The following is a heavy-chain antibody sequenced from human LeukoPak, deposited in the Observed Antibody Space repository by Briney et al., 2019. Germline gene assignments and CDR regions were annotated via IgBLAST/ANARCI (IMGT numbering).Heavy chain of an antibody. CDR3: ATDRTIRGGQLVPAWWTDAFDI. Sequence: ASVKVSCKVSGYTLTELSMHWVRQAPGKGLEWMGGFDPEDGETIYAQKFQGRVTMTEDTSTDTAYTELSSLRSEDTAVYYCATDRTIRGGQLVPAWWTDAFDIWGQGTMVTVSS. D-gene: IGHD6-6*01. CDR1: GYTLTELS. V-gene: IGHV1-24*01. CDR2: FDPEDGET. J-gene: IGHJ3*02.